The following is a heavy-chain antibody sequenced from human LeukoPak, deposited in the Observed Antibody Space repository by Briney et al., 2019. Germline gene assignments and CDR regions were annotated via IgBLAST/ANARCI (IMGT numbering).Heavy chain of an antibody. J-gene: IGHJ5*02. V-gene: IGHV3-21*01. CDR1: GFTFSSYS. CDR3: ARDPCIAAHNWFDP. Sequence: PGGSLRLSCAASGFTFSSYSMNWVRQAPGKGLEWVSSISSSSSYIYYADSVKGRFTISRDNAKNSLYLQMNSLRAEDTAVYYSARDPCIAAHNWFDPWGQGTLVTVSS. D-gene: IGHD6-6*01. CDR2: ISSSSSYI.